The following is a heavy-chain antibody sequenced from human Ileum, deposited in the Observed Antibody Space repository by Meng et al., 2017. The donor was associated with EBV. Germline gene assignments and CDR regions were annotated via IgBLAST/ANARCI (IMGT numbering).Heavy chain of an antibody. D-gene: IGHD3-9*01. CDR1: GGSVISNNW. Sequence: QVQLQGPGPRLVKPSGTLSLPCAVSGGSVISNNWWSWVRQPPGKGLEWIGEIFHIGSTNNSPSLKSRVTISVDNSKNQFSLSLTSVTAADTAIYYCAKVSLTGTFYDHWGQGILVTASS. CDR3: AKVSLTGTFYDH. CDR2: IFHIGST. V-gene: IGHV4-4*02. J-gene: IGHJ4*02.